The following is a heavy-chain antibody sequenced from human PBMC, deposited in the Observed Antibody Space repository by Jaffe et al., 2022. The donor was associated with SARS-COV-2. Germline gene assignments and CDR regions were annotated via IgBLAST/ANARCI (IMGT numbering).Heavy chain of an antibody. D-gene: IGHD4-17*01. CDR3: AKEPRSGYGDYDHYYYYGMDV. CDR1: GFTFSSYG. J-gene: IGHJ6*02. Sequence: QVQLVESGGGVVQPGRSLRLSCAASGFTFSSYGMHWVRQAPGKGLEWVAVISYDGSNKYYADSVKGRFTISRDNSKNTLYLQMNSLRAEDTAVYYCAKEPRSGYGDYDHYYYYGMDVWGQGTTVTVSS. V-gene: IGHV3-30*18. CDR2: ISYDGSNK.